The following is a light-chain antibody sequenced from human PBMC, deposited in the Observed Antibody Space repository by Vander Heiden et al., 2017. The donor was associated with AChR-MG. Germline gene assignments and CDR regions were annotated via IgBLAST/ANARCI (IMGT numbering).Light chain of an antibody. V-gene: IGKV1-39*01. CDR2: AAS. CDR3: QQIYSTPRT. Sequence: DIQMTQSPSSLSASVGDRVTITCRASQSISSYLNWYQQKPGKAPKLLIYAASSWQSGVPSRFSGSGSGTDFTLTISSRQPEDFATYYCQQIYSTPRTLGKGTKVEIK. CDR1: QSISSY. J-gene: IGKJ1*01.